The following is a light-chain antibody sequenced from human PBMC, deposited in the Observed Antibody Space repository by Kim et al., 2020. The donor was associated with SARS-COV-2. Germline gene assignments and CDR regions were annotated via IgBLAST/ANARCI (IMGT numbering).Light chain of an antibody. CDR2: DAS. V-gene: IGKV1-27*01. CDR3: QKYNSASRT. CDR1: QGISNF. Sequence: DIQMTQSPSSLSASVGDRVTITCRASQGISNFLAWHQQKPGKVPKLLIYDASTLLSGVPSRFSGSGSGTDFTLTISSLQAEDVATYYCQKYNSASRTFGQGTKVDIK. J-gene: IGKJ1*01.